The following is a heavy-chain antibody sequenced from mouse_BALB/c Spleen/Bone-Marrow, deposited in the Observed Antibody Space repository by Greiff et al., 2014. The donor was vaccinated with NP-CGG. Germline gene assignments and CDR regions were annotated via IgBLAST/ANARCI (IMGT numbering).Heavy chain of an antibody. J-gene: IGHJ2*01. V-gene: IGHV7-3*02. CDR2: IRNKANGYTT. CDR3: ARDIGRLLFDY. D-gene: IGHD1-2*01. CDR1: GFTFTDYY. Sequence: EVQRVESGGGLVQPGGSLRLSCETSGFTFTDYYMNWVRQPPGKALEWLGFIRNKANGYTTEYSASVKGRFTISRDNSQGILYLQMNTLRAEDSATYYCARDIGRLLFDYWGQGTTLTVSS.